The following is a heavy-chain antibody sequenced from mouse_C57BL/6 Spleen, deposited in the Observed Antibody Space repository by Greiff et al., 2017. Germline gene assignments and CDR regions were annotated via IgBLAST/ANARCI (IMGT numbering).Heavy chain of an antibody. V-gene: IGHV5-17*01. CDR3: ARPGSYGFDY. D-gene: IGHD1-1*01. Sequence: EVMLVESGGGLVKPGGSLKLSCAASGFTFSDYGMHWVRQAPETGLEWVAYISSGSSTIYYADTVKGRFTISRDNAKNTLFLQMTSLRSEDTAMYYCARPGSYGFDYWGQGTTLTVSS. CDR2: ISSGSSTI. CDR1: GFTFSDYG. J-gene: IGHJ2*01.